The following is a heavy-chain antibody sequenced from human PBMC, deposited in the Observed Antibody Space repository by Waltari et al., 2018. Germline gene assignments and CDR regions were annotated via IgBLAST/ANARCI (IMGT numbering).Heavy chain of an antibody. CDR2: IVVGSGNT. D-gene: IGHD5-18*01. J-gene: IGHJ4*02. CDR3: AKDSPPDTAMAPFDY. V-gene: IGHV1-58*02. Sequence: QMQLVQSGPEVKKPGTSVKVSCKASGFTFTSSAMQWVRQARGQRLEWLGWIVVGSGNTNYADSVKGRFTISRDNSKNTLYLQMNSLRAEDTAVYYCAKDSPPDTAMAPFDYWGQGTLVTVSS. CDR1: GFTFTSSA.